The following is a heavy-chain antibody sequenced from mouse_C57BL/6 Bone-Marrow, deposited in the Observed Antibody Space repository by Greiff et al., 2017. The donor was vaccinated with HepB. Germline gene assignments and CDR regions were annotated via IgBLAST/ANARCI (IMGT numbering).Heavy chain of an antibody. CDR1: GFTFSDFY. CDR2: SRNKANDYTT. Sequence: EVQGVESGGGLVQSGRSLRLSCATSGFTFSDFYMEWVRQAPGKGLEWIAASRNKANDYTTEYSASVKGRFIVSRDTSQSILYLQMNALRAEDTAIYYCARDLGGAMDYWGQGTSVTVSS. D-gene: IGHD1-1*02. CDR3: ARDLGGAMDY. J-gene: IGHJ4*01. V-gene: IGHV7-1*01.